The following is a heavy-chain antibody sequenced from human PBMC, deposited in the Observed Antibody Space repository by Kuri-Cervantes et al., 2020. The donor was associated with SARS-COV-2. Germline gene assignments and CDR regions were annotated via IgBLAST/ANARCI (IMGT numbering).Heavy chain of an antibody. Sequence: SETLSLTCTVSGGSISSSSYYWGWIRQPPGKGLEWIGSIYYSGSTYYNPSLKSRVTISVDTSKNQFSLKLSSVTAADTAVYYCASHPWGLVPYYFGYWGQGTLVTVSS. CDR3: ASHPWGLVPYYFGY. CDR2: IYYSGST. CDR1: GGSISSSSYY. J-gene: IGHJ4*02. D-gene: IGHD3-16*01. V-gene: IGHV4-39*01.